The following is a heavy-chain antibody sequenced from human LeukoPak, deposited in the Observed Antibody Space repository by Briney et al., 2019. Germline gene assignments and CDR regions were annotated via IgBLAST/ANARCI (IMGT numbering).Heavy chain of an antibody. D-gene: IGHD3-3*01. Sequence: ASVKVSCKASGYTFISYYIHCLRQAPGQGLEWMGIINPSGGRTKYAQKFQGRVTLTRDTSTSTVYMELRSLTSEDTAVYYCAREKNYDFWSGRTHDAFDIWGQGTMVTVSS. CDR3: AREKNYDFWSGRTHDAFDI. CDR2: INPSGGRT. J-gene: IGHJ3*02. V-gene: IGHV1-46*01. CDR1: GYTFISYY.